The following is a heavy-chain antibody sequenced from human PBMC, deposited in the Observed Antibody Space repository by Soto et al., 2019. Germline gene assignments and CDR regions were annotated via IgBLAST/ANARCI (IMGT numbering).Heavy chain of an antibody. V-gene: IGHV4-30-4*01. Sequence: QVQLQESGPGLVKPSQTLSLTCTVSGGSISSGDYYWSWIRQPPGKGLEWIGYIYYSGSTYYNPSLKSRVTISVDASKNQFSLKLSSVTAAHTAVYYCARVRYDSSGYHPAEHWGQRTLVTVSS. J-gene: IGHJ4*02. CDR2: IYYSGST. CDR3: ARVRYDSSGYHPAEH. D-gene: IGHD3-22*01. CDR1: GGSISSGDYY.